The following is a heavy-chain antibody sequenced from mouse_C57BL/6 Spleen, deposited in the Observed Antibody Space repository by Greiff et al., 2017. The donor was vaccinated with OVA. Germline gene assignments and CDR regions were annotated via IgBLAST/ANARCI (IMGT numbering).Heavy chain of an antibody. V-gene: IGHV1-9*01. J-gene: IGHJ4*01. CDR1: GYTFTGYW. Sequence: VQLQQSGAELMKPGASVKLSCKATGYTFTGYWIEWVKQRPGHGLEWIGEILPGSGSTNYNEKFKGKATFTADTSSNTAYMQLSSLTTEDSAIYYCARRGITTVVAGGAMDYWGQGTSVTVSS. D-gene: IGHD1-1*01. CDR2: ILPGSGST. CDR3: ARRGITTVVAGGAMDY.